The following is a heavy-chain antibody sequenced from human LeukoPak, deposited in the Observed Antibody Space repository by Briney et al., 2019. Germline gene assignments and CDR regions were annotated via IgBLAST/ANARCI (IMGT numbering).Heavy chain of an antibody. CDR1: EFTLSDYY. Sequence: PGGSLRLSCAASEFTLSDYYMSWIRQAPGKGLEWISYISDSGSTIYYANSVKGRFTISRDNAKNSLYLQMSSLRAEDTAVYYCASSQLSRDGYNPIDYWGQGTLVTVSS. CDR2: ISDSGSTI. D-gene: IGHD5-24*01. V-gene: IGHV3-11*01. CDR3: ASSQLSRDGYNPIDY. J-gene: IGHJ4*02.